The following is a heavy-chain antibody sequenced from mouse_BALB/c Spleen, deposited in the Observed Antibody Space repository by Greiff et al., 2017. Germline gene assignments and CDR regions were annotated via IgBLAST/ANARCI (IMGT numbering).Heavy chain of an antibody. CDR3: GARPDSSLFAY. J-gene: IGHJ3*01. Sequence: QVQLQQSGAELVRPGTSVKISCTASGYTFTNYWLGWVKQRPGHGLEWIGDIYPGGGYTNYNEKFKGKATLTADTSSSTAYMQLSSLTSEDSAVYFCGARPDSSLFAYWGQGTLVTVSA. CDR2: IYPGGGYT. V-gene: IGHV1-63*02. CDR1: GYTFTNYW.